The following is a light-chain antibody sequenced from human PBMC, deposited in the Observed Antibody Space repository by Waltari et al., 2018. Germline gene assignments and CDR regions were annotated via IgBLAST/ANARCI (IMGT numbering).Light chain of an antibody. CDR2: RAS. V-gene: IGKV1-5*03. Sequence: IQMTQSPSTLSASAGDRVVITCRASQSVNPWLAWYQQRPGKAPNLLIYRASSLQSGVPSRFSGRGSGTEFTLTINSLQPDDFASYYCQQYNSFPWTFGQGTKVEIK. CDR1: QSVNPW. J-gene: IGKJ1*01. CDR3: QQYNSFPWT.